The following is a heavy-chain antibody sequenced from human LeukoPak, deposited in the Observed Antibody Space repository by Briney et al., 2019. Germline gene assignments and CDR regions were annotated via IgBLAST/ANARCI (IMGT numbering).Heavy chain of an antibody. CDR3: ACSYSSSWYGY. CDR1: GFTFSSYA. CDR2: ISYDGSNK. D-gene: IGHD6-13*01. J-gene: IGHJ4*02. Sequence: GGSLRLSCAASGFTFSSYAMHWVRQAPGKGLEWVAVISYDGSNKYYADSVKGRFTISRDNSKNTLYLQMNSLRAENTAVYYCACSYSSSWYGYWGQGTLVTVSS. V-gene: IGHV3-30*04.